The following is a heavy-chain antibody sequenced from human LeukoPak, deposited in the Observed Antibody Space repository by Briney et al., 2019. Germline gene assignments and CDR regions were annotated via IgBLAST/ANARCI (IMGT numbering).Heavy chain of an antibody. Sequence: PGGSLRLSCAASGFTFSSYEMNWVRQAPGKGLEWVSYISSSGSTIYYADSVKGRFTISRDNAKNSLYLQMNSLRAEDTAVYYCARLRYNWNDDGSYFDYWGQGTLVTVSS. CDR2: ISSSGSTI. V-gene: IGHV3-48*03. CDR3: ARLRYNWNDDGSYFDY. J-gene: IGHJ4*02. D-gene: IGHD1-1*01. CDR1: GFTFSSYE.